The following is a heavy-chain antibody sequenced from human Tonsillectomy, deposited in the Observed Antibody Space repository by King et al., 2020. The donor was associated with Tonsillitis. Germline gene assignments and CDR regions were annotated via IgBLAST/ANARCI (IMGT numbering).Heavy chain of an antibody. CDR3: AKDNDFWSGPPMDV. CDR2: ISGDGGST. Sequence: LVESGGGVVQPGGSLRLSCAASGFIFDDYAMHWVRQAPGKGLEWVSLISGDGGSTYYADSVKGRFTISRDNSKNSLYLQMNSLRIEDTALYYCAKDNDFWSGPPMDVWGKGTTVTVSS. V-gene: IGHV3-43*02. D-gene: IGHD3-3*01. J-gene: IGHJ6*04. CDR1: GFIFDDYA.